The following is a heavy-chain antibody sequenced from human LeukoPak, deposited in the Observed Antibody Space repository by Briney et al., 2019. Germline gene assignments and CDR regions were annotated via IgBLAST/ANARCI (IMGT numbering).Heavy chain of an antibody. J-gene: IGHJ5*02. Sequence: ASVKVSCKASGYTFTSYYMHWVRQAPGQGLEWMGIINPSGGSTSYAQNFQGRVTMTTDTSTSTVYLELMRLRSDDTAVYYCARDPSGTSLTYFDPWGQGTLVTVSS. CDR3: ARDPSGTSLTYFDP. CDR2: INPSGGST. V-gene: IGHV1-46*01. CDR1: GYTFTSYY. D-gene: IGHD2-2*01.